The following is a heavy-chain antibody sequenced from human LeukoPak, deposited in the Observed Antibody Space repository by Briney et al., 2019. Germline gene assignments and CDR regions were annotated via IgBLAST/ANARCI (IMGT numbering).Heavy chain of an antibody. D-gene: IGHD4-11*01. V-gene: IGHV3-23*01. CDR3: AKDPAFDYNKDPPFDY. CDR2: ISGSGGST. J-gene: IGHJ4*02. Sequence: GGSLRLSCAASGFTFRGYAMSWVRQAPGKGLEWVSAISGSGGSTYYADSVKGRFTISRDNSKNTLYLQMNSLRAEDTAVYYCAKDPAFDYNKDPPFDYWGQGTLVTVSS. CDR1: GFTFRGYA.